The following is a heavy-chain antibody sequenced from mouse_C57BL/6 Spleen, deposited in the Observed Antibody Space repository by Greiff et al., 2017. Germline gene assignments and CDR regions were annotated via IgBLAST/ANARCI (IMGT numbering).Heavy chain of an antibody. D-gene: IGHD1-1*01. CDR2: IDPSDSYT. CDR1: GYTFTSYW. CDR3: ARENYATVVSYYAMDY. V-gene: IGHV1-59*01. J-gene: IGHJ4*01. Sequence: QVHVKQPGAELVRPGTSVKLSCKASGYTFTSYWMHWVKQRPGQGLEWIGVIDPSDSYTNYNQKFKGKATLTVDTSSSTAYMQLSSLTSEDSAVYYCARENYATVVSYYAMDYWGQGTSVTVSS.